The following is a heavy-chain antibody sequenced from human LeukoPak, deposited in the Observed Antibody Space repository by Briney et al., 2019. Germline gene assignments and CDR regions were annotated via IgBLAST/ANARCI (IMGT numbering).Heavy chain of an antibody. CDR2: ISYDGSK. CDR3: ARHPGDFTGIVHHYYMDV. CDR1: GFTFSSYG. D-gene: IGHD6-6*01. J-gene: IGHJ6*03. Sequence: PGGSLRLSCVGSGFTFSSYGIHWVRQAPGKGLEWVAVISYDGSKYYTDSVKGRFTISRDNSKNTLFLQMNSLRAEDTAVYYCARHPGDFTGIVHHYYMDVWGKGTTVTVS. V-gene: IGHV3-30*03.